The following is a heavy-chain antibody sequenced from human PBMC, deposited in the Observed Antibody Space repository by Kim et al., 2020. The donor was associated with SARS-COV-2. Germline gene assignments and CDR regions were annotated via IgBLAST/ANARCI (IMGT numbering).Heavy chain of an antibody. CDR3: ARGEVLWFGELLLPDY. J-gene: IGHJ4*02. Sequence: SLKSRVTISVDTSKNQFSLKLSSVTAADTAVYYCARGEVLWFGELLLPDYWGQGTLVTVSS. V-gene: IGHV4-34*01. D-gene: IGHD3-10*01.